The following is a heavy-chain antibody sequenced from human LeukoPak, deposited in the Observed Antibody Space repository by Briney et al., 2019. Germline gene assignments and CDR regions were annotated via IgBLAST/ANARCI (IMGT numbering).Heavy chain of an antibody. V-gene: IGHV4-39*01. Sequence: PSETLSLTCTVSGGSISSSSYYWGWIRQPQGKGLEWIGSIYYSGDTYYNPSLKSRVTISVDTSKNRFSLKLSSVTAADTAVYYCARHSGMTTVTAYLDCWGQGTLVTVSS. CDR1: GGSISSSSYY. CDR3: ARHSGMTTVTAYLDC. CDR2: IYYSGDT. J-gene: IGHJ4*02. D-gene: IGHD4-17*01.